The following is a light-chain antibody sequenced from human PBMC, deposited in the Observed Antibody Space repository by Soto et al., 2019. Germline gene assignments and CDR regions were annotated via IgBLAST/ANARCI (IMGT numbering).Light chain of an antibody. V-gene: IGKV1-39*01. CDR2: AAS. Sequence: DIQMTQSPSSLSASVGDRVTITCRASQSISTYLNWYQQTPGKAPKLLIYAASSLQSGVPSRFSGSGFGTDFNLTISSLHPVDSATHYCQQSYSTPPTFGQGTKVDIK. CDR1: QSISTY. J-gene: IGKJ1*01. CDR3: QQSYSTPPT.